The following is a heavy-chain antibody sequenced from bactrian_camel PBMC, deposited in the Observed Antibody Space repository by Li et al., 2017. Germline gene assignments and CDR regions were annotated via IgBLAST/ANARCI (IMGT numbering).Heavy chain of an antibody. Sequence: VQLVESGGGSVQAGGSLRLSCTDPGFTSNYCGAAWYRQAAGEQREWVSSIRFDGDASYADSLKGRFTISKDKAKDTVYLQMNSLKPSDTAMYSCRTIGSAYDCYADSGTWGPGTQVTVS. D-gene: IGHD4*01. J-gene: IGHJ4*01. V-gene: IGHV3S53*01. CDR1: GFTSNYCG. CDR2: IRFDGDA. CDR3: RTIGSAYDCYADSGT.